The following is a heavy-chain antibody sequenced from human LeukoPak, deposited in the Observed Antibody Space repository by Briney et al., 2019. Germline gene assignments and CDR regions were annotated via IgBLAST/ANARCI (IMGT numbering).Heavy chain of an antibody. V-gene: IGHV3-11*01. CDR3: ARDFNFWSGYHPDYHYYGMDV. Sequence: GGSLRLSCAASGFAFSDYYMSWIRQAPGKGLEWDSFISSNSDTIYYADSVKGRFSISRDNAKNSLHLQMNSLRAEDAAMYYCARDFNFWSGYHPDYHYYGMDVWGQGTTVSVSS. J-gene: IGHJ6*02. CDR2: ISSNSDTI. CDR1: GFAFSDYY. D-gene: IGHD3-3*01.